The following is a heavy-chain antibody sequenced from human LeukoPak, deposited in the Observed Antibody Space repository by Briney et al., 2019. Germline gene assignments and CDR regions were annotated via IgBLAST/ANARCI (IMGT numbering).Heavy chain of an antibody. V-gene: IGHV4-38-2*02. Sequence: SETLSLTCAVSGYSIFSDYYWGWFRQPPGKGLEWIGSISHSGTTYYSPSLKSRVNLSVGTSKNQFSLRLSSVTAADTAVYYCARDKRSYDTSGVNWFDPWGLGTLVTVSS. D-gene: IGHD3-22*01. J-gene: IGHJ5*02. CDR1: GYSIFSDYY. CDR3: ARDKRSYDTSGVNWFDP. CDR2: ISHSGTT.